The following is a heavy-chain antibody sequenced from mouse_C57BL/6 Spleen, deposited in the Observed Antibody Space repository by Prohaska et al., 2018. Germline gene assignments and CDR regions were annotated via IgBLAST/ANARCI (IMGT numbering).Heavy chain of an antibody. CDR2: INPNNGGT. J-gene: IGHJ1*03. CDR3: ARSLFTAAVGEYFDV. CDR1: GYTFTDYN. D-gene: IGHD1-1*01. V-gene: IGHV1-22*01. Sequence: LKMSCKASGYTFTDYNMHWVKQSHGKSLEWIGYINPNNGGTSYNQKFKGKATLTVNKSSSTAYMELRSLTSEDSAVYYCARSLFTAAVGEYFDVWGTGTTVTVSS.